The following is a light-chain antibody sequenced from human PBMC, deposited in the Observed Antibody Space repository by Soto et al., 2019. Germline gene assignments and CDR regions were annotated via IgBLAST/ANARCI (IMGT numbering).Light chain of an antibody. CDR3: QQRYNWPLT. CDR2: GAS. J-gene: IGKJ4*01. CDR1: QSVSSS. Sequence: EIVLTQSPATLSLSPGERATLSCRASQSVSSSLAWYQLKPGQAPRLLIYGASNVATGTPARFSGAGSGTDFTLTISSLEPEDFAVYYCQQRYNWPLTFGGGTKVEIK. V-gene: IGKV3-11*01.